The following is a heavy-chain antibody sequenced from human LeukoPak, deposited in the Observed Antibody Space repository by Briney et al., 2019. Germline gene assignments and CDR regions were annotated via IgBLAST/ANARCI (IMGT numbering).Heavy chain of an antibody. J-gene: IGHJ4*02. Sequence: ASVKVSCKASGYIFNNYAMNWVRQAPGQGLEWMGWINNNTGNPTYAQGFTGRFVFSLETSVRTAYLQISSLKAEDTAVYYCARSNNDGDYLGVGFDYWGQGTLVTVSS. CDR2: INNNTGNP. D-gene: IGHD4-17*01. CDR1: GYIFNNYA. V-gene: IGHV7-4-1*02. CDR3: ARSNNDGDYLGVGFDY.